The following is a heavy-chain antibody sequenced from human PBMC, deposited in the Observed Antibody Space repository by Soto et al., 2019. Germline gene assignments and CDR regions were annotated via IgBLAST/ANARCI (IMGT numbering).Heavy chain of an antibody. CDR1: GGSISSDY. Sequence: QLQESGPGLVKASETLSLTCTVSGGSISSDYWSWIRQPPGEVLEGIGYIYFSGGSNYKPSLSSPFTISVNMSKNQLSLRLTSVSAADTTVYYCARTNSFHIWGQGTMVTVS. J-gene: IGHJ3*02. V-gene: IGHV4-59*01. CDR2: IYFSGGS. CDR3: ARTNSFHI.